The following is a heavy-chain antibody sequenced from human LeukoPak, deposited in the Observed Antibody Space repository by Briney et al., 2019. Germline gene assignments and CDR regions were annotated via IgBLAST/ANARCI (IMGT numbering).Heavy chain of an antibody. D-gene: IGHD3-16*01. CDR1: GFTFSSYT. CDR2: ISSTSSTI. V-gene: IGHV3-48*01. CDR3: ASALYPFSYSGLDV. Sequence: PGGSLRLSCAASGFTFSSYTMTWVRQAPGKGLEWVSYISSTSSTIYYADSVKGRFTISRDNAKNSLYLQMNSLRAEDTAVYYCASALYPFSYSGLDVWSQGTTVTVSS. J-gene: IGHJ6*02.